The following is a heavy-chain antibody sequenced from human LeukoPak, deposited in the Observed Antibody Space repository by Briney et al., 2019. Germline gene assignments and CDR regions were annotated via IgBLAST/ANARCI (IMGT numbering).Heavy chain of an antibody. V-gene: IGHV1-69*13. CDR3: ARGLLLWFGESPRGAFDI. CDR2: IIPIFGTA. D-gene: IGHD3-10*01. CDR1: GGTFSSYA. J-gene: IGHJ3*02. Sequence: GASVKVSCKASGGTFSSYATSWVRQAPGQGLEWMGGIIPIFGTANYAQKFQGRVTITADESTSTAYMELSSLRSEDTAVYYCARGLLLWFGESPRGAFDIWGQGTMVTVSS.